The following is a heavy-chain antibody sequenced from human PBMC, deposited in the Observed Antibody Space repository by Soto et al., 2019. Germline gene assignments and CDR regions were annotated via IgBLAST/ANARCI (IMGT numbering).Heavy chain of an antibody. D-gene: IGHD1-1*01. V-gene: IGHV1-18*01. CDR2: VSIYNGNI. J-gene: IGHJ4*02. Sequence: QVQLVQSGAEVKKPGASVKVSCKASGSTFPRYGINWVRQAPGQGLEWMGWVSIYNGNINYVQKFQGRVTMTTDTSTSTAYMELRSLRSDDTAVYYCARGAGTTSEGPLFYYWGQGTLVTVSS. CDR1: GSTFPRYG. CDR3: ARGAGTTSEGPLFYY.